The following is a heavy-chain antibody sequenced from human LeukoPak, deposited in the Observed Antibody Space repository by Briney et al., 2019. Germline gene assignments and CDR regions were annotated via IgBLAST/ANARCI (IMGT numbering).Heavy chain of an antibody. CDR2: ISSSSATI. D-gene: IGHD6-13*01. Sequence: PGGSLRLSCEASGFIFSRYGMNWVRQAPGKGLQWVSYISSSSATIHYADSVEGRFTNSRDNAKNSLFLQMNSLRAEDTAVYYCAREQGSSWYTDYWGQGTLVTVSS. CDR3: AREQGSSWYTDY. CDR1: GFIFSRYG. V-gene: IGHV3-48*04. J-gene: IGHJ4*02.